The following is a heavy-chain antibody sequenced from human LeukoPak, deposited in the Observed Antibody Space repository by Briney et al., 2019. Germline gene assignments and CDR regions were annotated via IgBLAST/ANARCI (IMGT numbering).Heavy chain of an antibody. CDR1: GGSISSYY. D-gene: IGHD3-9*01. CDR3: ARAGAEYDILTGYYHWYFDL. Sequence: SETLSLTCTVSGGSISSYYWSWIRQPPGKGLEWIGYIYYSGSTNYNPSLKSRVTISVDTSKNQFSLKLSSVTAADTAVYYCARAGAEYDILTGYYHWYFDLWGRGTLVTVSS. V-gene: IGHV4-59*01. CDR2: IYYSGST. J-gene: IGHJ2*01.